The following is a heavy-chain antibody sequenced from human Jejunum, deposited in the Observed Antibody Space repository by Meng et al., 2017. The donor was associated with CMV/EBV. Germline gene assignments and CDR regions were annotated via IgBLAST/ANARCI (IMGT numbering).Heavy chain of an antibody. CDR1: GYTFTNYG. Sequence: QVCMVQSVSERKKPGASVKVSCKASGYTFTNYGITWVRQAPGQGLEWMGWISAYNGNTNYAQTLQGRVTMTTDTSTSTAYMELGSLRSDDTAVYYCARVEVGITSGDYWGQGTLVTVSS. J-gene: IGHJ4*02. D-gene: IGHD1-26*01. V-gene: IGHV1-18*01. CDR3: ARVEVGITSGDY. CDR2: ISAYNGNT.